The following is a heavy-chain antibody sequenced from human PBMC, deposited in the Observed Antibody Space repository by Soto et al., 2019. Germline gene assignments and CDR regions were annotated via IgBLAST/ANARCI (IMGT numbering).Heavy chain of an antibody. J-gene: IGHJ3*02. CDR1: GDSVSSNSAA. CDR3: ARGRREWLVLKCAFDI. V-gene: IGHV6-1*01. CDR2: TYYRSKWYN. D-gene: IGHD6-19*01. Sequence: SQTLSLTCAISGDSVSSNSAAWNWIRQSPSRGLEWLGRTYYRSKWYNDYAVSVKSRITINPDTSKNQFSLQLNSVTPEDTAVYYCARGRREWLVLKCAFDIWGQGTMVTVSS.